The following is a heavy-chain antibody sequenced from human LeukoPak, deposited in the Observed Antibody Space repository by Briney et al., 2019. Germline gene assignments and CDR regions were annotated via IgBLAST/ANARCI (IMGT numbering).Heavy chain of an antibody. D-gene: IGHD5-18*01. J-gene: IGHJ4*02. CDR2: IYSGGST. V-gene: IGHV3-53*01. CDR3: ARDAYRGYTYGYDY. Sequence: GGSLRLSCAASGFTVSSNYMSWVRQAPGKGLEWVSVIYSGGSTYYADSVKGRFTISRDNSKDTLYLQMNSLRAEDMAVYYCARDAYRGYTYGYDYWGQGTLVTVSS. CDR1: GFTVSSNY.